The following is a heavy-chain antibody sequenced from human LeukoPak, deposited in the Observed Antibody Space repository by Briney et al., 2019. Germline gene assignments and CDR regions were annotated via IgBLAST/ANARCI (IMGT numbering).Heavy chain of an antibody. J-gene: IGHJ4*02. CDR1: GFTFSSYA. Sequence: PGGSPRLSCAAPGFTFSSYAMSWVPPAPRERLERVSGISDSSGSTFYADSVKGRFTISRDNSKNTLYLQMNSLRAEDTAVYSCAKVATPRGYCSGGCCYCFDYWGQGTLVTVSS. CDR3: AKVATPRGYCSGGCCYCFDY. D-gene: IGHD2-15*01. CDR2: ISDSSGST. V-gene: IGHV3-23*01.